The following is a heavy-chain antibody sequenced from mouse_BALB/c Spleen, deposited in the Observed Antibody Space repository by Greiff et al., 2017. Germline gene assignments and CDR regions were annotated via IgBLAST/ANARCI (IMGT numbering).Heavy chain of an antibody. V-gene: IGHV1S81*02. CDR2: INPSNGGT. D-gene: IGHD2-14*01. CDR1: GYTFTSYY. Sequence: VQLQQSGAELVKPGASVKLSCKASGYTFTSYYMYWVKQRPGQGLEWIGEINPSNGGTNFNEKFKSKATLTVDKSSSTAYMQLSSLTSEDSAVYYCARRGVRRNFDYWGQGTTLTVSS. CDR3: ARRGVRRNFDY. J-gene: IGHJ2*01.